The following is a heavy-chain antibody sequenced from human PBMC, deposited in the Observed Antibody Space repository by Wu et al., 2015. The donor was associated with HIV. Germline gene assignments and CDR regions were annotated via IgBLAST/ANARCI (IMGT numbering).Heavy chain of an antibody. Sequence: QVQLVQSGAEVKKPGASVKVSCKASRSTFTGYHLHWVRQAPGQGLEWMGWINPNSGGTKYAQKFQGRVTMTRDTSISTAYLELSRLKSDDTAMCYCAHSENDWLLVDYWGQGTLVTVSS. J-gene: IGHJ4*02. CDR1: RSTFTGYH. CDR3: AHSENDWLLVDY. CDR2: INPNSGGT. D-gene: IGHD3-9*01. V-gene: IGHV1-2*02.